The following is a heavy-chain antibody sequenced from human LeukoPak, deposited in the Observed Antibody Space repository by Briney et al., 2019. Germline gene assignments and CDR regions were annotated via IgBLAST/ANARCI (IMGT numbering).Heavy chain of an antibody. J-gene: IGHJ4*02. CDR2: INSDSGGT. D-gene: IGHD1-26*01. V-gene: IGHV1-2*02. CDR3: ATVRVGTTNDY. Sequence: ASVKVSFKASGYTFTGYYIYWVRQAPGQGLEWMGWINSDSGGTNYAQKFQGRVTMTRDTSIGTASMELSRLRSDDTAMYYCATVRVGTTNDYWGQGTLVTVSS. CDR1: GYTFTGYY.